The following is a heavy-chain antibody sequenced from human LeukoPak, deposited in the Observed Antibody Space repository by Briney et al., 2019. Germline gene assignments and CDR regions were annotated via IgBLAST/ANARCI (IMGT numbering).Heavy chain of an antibody. J-gene: IGHJ4*02. CDR3: ARDLVPGTRGYPHFDY. Sequence: SETLSLTCSVSGGSIRNGDYYWSWIRQPPGKGLEWIGYIYYSGNTYYNPSLKSRVAISVDLSKNQFSLRLSSVTAADTAVYYCARDLVPGTRGYPHFDYWGQGTLVTVSS. V-gene: IGHV4-30-4*01. D-gene: IGHD3-22*01. CDR1: GGSIRNGDYY. CDR2: IYYSGNT.